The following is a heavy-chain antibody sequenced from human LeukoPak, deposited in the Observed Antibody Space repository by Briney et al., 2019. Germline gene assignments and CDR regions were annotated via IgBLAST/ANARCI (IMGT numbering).Heavy chain of an antibody. CDR1: GYRFTSYW. CDR3: ARRYYDILTGYYLFDY. Sequence: GESLKISFKGSGYRFTSYWIGWVRPMPGKGLEWMGIIYPGDSDTRYSPSFQGQVTISADKSISTAYLQWSSLKASDTAMYYCARRYYDILTGYYLFDYWGQGTLVTVSS. V-gene: IGHV5-51*01. CDR2: IYPGDSDT. J-gene: IGHJ4*02. D-gene: IGHD3-9*01.